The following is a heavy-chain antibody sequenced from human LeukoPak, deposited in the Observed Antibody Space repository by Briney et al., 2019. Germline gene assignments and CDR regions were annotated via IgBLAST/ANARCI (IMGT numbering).Heavy chain of an antibody. CDR3: AKDLDYGSGWPTDY. D-gene: IGHD6-19*01. CDR2: TSGSGGST. J-gene: IGHJ4*02. CDR1: GFTFSSYA. Sequence: GGSLRLSCAASGFTFSSYAMSWVRQAPGKGLEWVSATSGSGGSTYYADSVKGRFTISRDNSKNTLYLQMNSLRAEDTAVYYCAKDLDYGSGWPTDYWGQGTLVTVSS. V-gene: IGHV3-23*01.